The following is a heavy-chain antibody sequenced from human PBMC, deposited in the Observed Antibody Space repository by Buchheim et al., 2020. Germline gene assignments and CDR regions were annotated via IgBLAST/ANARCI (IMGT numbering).Heavy chain of an antibody. V-gene: IGHV4-61*02. CDR1: GGSISSGSYY. CDR2: IYTSGST. Sequence: QVQLQESGPGLVKPSQTLSLTCTVSGGSISSGSYYWSWIRQPAGKGLEWIGRIYTSGSTNYNPSLKSRVTISVDTSKNQFSLKLSSVTAADTAVYYCARTTDQPLRPYYFDYWGQGTL. CDR3: ARTTDQPLRPYYFDY. J-gene: IGHJ4*02. D-gene: IGHD4-11*01.